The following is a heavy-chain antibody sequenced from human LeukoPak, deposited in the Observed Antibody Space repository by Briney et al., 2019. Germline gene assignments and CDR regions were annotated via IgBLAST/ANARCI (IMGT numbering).Heavy chain of an antibody. CDR1: GGSFSGYY. CDR2: INHSGNT. CDR3: ARGPYDSSRG. J-gene: IGHJ4*02. D-gene: IGHD3-22*01. Sequence: SETLSLTCAVYGGSFSGYYWSWIRQPPGKGLEWIGEINHSGNTNYNPSLKSRVTISVDTPKNQFSLKLSSVTAADTAVYYCARGPYDSSRGWGQGTLVTVS. V-gene: IGHV4-34*01.